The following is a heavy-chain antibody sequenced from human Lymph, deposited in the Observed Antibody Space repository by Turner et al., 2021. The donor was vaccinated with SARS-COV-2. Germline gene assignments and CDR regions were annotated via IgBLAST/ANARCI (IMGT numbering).Heavy chain of an antibody. CDR2: IYSGGST. J-gene: IGHJ3*02. V-gene: IGHV3-66*01. CDR3: ARDFREGAFDI. CDR1: GLTVSSNY. Sequence: EVQLVESGGGLVQPGGSLRLSCAASGLTVSSNYMSWVRQAPGKGLEWVSVIYSGGSTCYADSVKGRFTISRDNSKNTLYLQMNSLRAEDTAVYYCARDFREGAFDIWGQGTMVTISS. D-gene: IGHD3-10*01.